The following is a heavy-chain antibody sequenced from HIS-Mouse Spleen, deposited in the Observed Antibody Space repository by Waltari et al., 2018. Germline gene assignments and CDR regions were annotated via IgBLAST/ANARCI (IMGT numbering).Heavy chain of an antibody. CDR1: GGSFSGYY. CDR2: ITHSGST. D-gene: IGHD6-6*01. V-gene: IGHV4-34*01. Sequence: QVQLQQWGAGLLKPSETLSLTCAVYGGSFSGYYWSWIRQPPGKGLEWIGEITHSGSTNSNPSLNSRVTISVDTSQNQFSLKLSSVTAADTAVYYCARGLAARFDYWGQGTLVTVSS. CDR3: ARGLAARFDY. J-gene: IGHJ4*02.